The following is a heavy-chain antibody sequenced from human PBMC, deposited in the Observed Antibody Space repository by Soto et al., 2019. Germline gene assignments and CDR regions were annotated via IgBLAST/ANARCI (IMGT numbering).Heavy chain of an antibody. V-gene: IGHV3-74*01. CDR3: KRGPRSTSTGTGAF. D-gene: IGHD1-1*01. Sequence: GGSLRLSGAAAGLTFKMFWMHWVRQVPGKGPEWVSRINDDGISTNYADSVKGRFTISRDNAKNTLYLQMNALRVEDTAFYYCKRGPRSTSTGTGAFWGQGTLVTVSS. J-gene: IGHJ4*02. CDR1: GLTFKMFW. CDR2: INDDGIST.